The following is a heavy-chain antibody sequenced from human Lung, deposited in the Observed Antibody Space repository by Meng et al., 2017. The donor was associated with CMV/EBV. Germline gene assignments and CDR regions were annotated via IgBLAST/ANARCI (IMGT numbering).Heavy chain of an antibody. J-gene: IGHJ4*01. V-gene: IGHV3-11*01. CDR2: ISGSGSTV. CDR1: GFTFIDYY. CDR3: ARLYREVDY. D-gene: IGHD4-11*01. Sequence: GESXKISCAASGFTFIDYYMGWIRQAPGKGLEWVSYISGSGSTVYYADSVKGRFTISRDNAKNSLYLQMNSLRAEDTAVYYCARLYREVDYWGHGTLVTVSS.